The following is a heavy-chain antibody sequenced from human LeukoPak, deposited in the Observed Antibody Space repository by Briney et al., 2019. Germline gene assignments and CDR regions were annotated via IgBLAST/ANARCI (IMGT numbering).Heavy chain of an antibody. V-gene: IGHV3-53*01. D-gene: IGHD3-10*01. Sequence: PGGSLRLSCAASGFTVSSNFMSWVRQAPGKGLEWGSVIYSGGSTYYADSVKGRFTISRDNSRNTLYLHMNSLRVEDTAMYHCARDGYYGSGSYWGQGTLVTVSS. J-gene: IGHJ4*02. CDR3: ARDGYYGSGSY. CDR2: IYSGGST. CDR1: GFTVSSNF.